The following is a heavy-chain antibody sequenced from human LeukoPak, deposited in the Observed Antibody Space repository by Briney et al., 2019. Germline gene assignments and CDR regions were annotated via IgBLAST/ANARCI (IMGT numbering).Heavy chain of an antibody. D-gene: IGHD4-17*01. V-gene: IGHV3-30-3*01. Sequence: GGSLRPSCAASGFTFSSYAMHWVRQAPGKGLEWVAVISYDGSNKYYADSVKGRFTISRDNSKNTLYLQMNSLRAEDTAVYYCAREFDGDYGYSTDYWGQGTLVT. J-gene: IGHJ4*02. CDR1: GFTFSSYA. CDR3: AREFDGDYGYSTDY. CDR2: ISYDGSNK.